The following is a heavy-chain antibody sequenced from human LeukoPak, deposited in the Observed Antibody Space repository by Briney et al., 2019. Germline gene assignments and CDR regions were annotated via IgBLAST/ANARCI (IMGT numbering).Heavy chain of an antibody. Sequence: GASVKVSCKASGYTFTRYYMHWVRQAPGQGLEWMGWINPNSGGTKYAQKFHGRVTMTRDTSISTAYMELSRLRSDDKAVYYCAREAGWWELHPYYYYYGMDVWGQGTRVTVSS. V-gene: IGHV1-2*02. J-gene: IGHJ6*02. CDR1: GYTFTRYY. CDR2: INPNSGGT. CDR3: AREAGWWELHPYYYYYGMDV. D-gene: IGHD1-26*01.